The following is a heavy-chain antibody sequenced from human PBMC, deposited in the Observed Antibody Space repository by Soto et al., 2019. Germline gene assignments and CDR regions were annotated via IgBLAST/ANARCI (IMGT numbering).Heavy chain of an antibody. CDR2: ISGSGGST. D-gene: IGHD3-3*01. Sequence: PGGSLRLSCAASGFTFSSYAMSWVRQAPGKGLEWVSAISGSGGSTYYADSVKGRFTISRDNSKNTLYLQMNSLRAEDTAVYYCAKDPWYYDFWSGPLNWFDPWGQGTLVTVSS. V-gene: IGHV3-23*01. CDR3: AKDPWYYDFWSGPLNWFDP. J-gene: IGHJ5*02. CDR1: GFTFSSYA.